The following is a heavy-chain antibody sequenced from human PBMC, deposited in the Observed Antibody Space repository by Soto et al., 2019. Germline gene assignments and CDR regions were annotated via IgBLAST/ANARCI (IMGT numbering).Heavy chain of an antibody. CDR3: ARGSTIVRGAPSLFDL. J-gene: IGHJ5*02. Sequence: ASVKVSCKASGGTFSRYTINWVRQAPGQGLEWMGRIIPISAIANYTQKFQGRVTITVDKSSTTAYMELSSLRSDDTAVYYCARGSTIVRGAPSLFDLWGQGTLVTVSS. D-gene: IGHD3-10*01. V-gene: IGHV1-69*02. CDR1: GGTFSRYT. CDR2: IIPISAIA.